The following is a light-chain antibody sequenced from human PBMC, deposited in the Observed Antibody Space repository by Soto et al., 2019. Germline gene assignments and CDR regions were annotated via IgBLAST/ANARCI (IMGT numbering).Light chain of an antibody. CDR3: QQSYSYPPT. J-gene: IGKJ3*01. V-gene: IGKV1-8*01. Sequence: AIRMTQSPSSFSASTGDRVTITCRASQGISSYLAWYQQKPGKAPKLLIYAASTLQSGVPSRFSGSGAGTDFPLTISCLQSEDFATYYYQQSYSYPPTFGPGTKVDIK. CDR1: QGISSY. CDR2: AAS.